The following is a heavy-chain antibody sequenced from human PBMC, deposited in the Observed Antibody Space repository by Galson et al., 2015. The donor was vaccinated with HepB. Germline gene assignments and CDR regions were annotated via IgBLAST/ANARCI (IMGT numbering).Heavy chain of an antibody. CDR3: ARGGTMVLLGFGEKVDFDY. Sequence: SVKVSCKASGYTFTSYAMHWVRQAPGQRLEWMGWINAGNGNTKYSQKFQGRVTITRDTSASTAYMELSSLRSEDTAVYYCARGGTMVLLGFGEKVDFDYWGQGTLVTVSS. V-gene: IGHV1-3*01. J-gene: IGHJ4*02. D-gene: IGHD3-10*01. CDR1: GYTFTSYA. CDR2: INAGNGNT.